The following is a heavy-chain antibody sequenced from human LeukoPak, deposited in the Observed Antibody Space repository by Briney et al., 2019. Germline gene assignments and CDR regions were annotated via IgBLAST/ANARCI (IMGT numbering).Heavy chain of an antibody. CDR3: ARLPYYYDSSGYSYYFDY. Sequence: SETLSLTCTVSGGSISSSSYYWGWIRQPPGKGLEWIGYIYYSGSTNYNPSLKSRVTISVDTSKNQFSLKLSSVTAADTAVYYCARLPYYYDSSGYSYYFDYWGQGTLVTVSS. CDR1: GGSISSSSYY. D-gene: IGHD3-22*01. J-gene: IGHJ4*02. V-gene: IGHV4-61*05. CDR2: IYYSGST.